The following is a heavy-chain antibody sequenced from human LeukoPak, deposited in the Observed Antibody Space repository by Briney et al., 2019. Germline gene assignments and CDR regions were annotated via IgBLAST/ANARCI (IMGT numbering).Heavy chain of an antibody. J-gene: IGHJ4*02. Sequence: GGSLRLSCAASGFTFSDYAMHWVRQAPGKGLEYVSTISSNGGSTYYADSVKGRFTISRDNSKNTLYLQMGSLRAEDVAVYYCAKTLQRLFLRPPFDYWGQGTLVTVSS. D-gene: IGHD1-14*01. CDR2: ISSNGGST. CDR3: AKTLQRLFLRPPFDY. V-gene: IGHV3-64*02. CDR1: GFTFSDYA.